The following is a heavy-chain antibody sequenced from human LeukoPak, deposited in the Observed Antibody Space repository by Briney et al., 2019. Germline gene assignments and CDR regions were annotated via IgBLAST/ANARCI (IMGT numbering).Heavy chain of an antibody. Sequence: GGSLRLSCAASGFTFSTYDMSWVRQAPGKGLEWVSAISPSGSRTFYADSVKGRFTISRDNSKNTLYLQMNSLRVEDTAVYYCAKRAEGAAAFFYFDYWGQGTLVTVSS. D-gene: IGHD6-13*01. CDR2: ISPSGSRT. V-gene: IGHV3-23*01. CDR3: AKRAEGAAAFFYFDY. CDR1: GFTFSTYD. J-gene: IGHJ4*02.